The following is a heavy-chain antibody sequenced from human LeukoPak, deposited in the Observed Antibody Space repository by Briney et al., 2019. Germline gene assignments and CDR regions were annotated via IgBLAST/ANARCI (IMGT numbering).Heavy chain of an antibody. D-gene: IGHD3-22*01. Sequence: GGSLRLSCAASGFTFSSYAMSWVRQAPGKGLEWVSAISGSGGSTYYADSVKGRFTISRDNSKNTPYLQMNSLRAEDTAVYYCAKETITMIVVVITAYFDYWGQGTLVTVSS. CDR1: GFTFSSYA. V-gene: IGHV3-23*01. CDR3: AKETITMIVVVITAYFDY. CDR2: ISGSGGST. J-gene: IGHJ4*02.